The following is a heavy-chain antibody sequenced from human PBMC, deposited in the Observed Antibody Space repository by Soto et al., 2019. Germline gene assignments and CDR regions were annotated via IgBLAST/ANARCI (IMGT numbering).Heavy chain of an antibody. CDR2: ISGSGGST. D-gene: IGHD3-16*02. V-gene: IGHV3-23*01. Sequence: GGSLRLSCAASGFTFSSYAMSWVRQAPGKGLEWVSAISGSGGSTYYADSVKGRFTISRDNSKNTLYLQMNSLRAEDTAVYYCAKGGADYIWGSYRYTYDYWGQGTLVTVSS. CDR1: GFTFSSYA. J-gene: IGHJ4*02. CDR3: AKGGADYIWGSYRYTYDY.